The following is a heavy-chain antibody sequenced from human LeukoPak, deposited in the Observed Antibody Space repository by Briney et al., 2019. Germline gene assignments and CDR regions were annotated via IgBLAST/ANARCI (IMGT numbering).Heavy chain of an antibody. CDR2: ISAYNGNT. Sequence: GASVKVSCKASGYTFTGYGISWVRQAPGQGLEWMGWISAYNGNTNYAQKLQGRVTMTTDTSTSTAYMELMSLTSDDPAVYYCARSNSGSYYHFDYWGQGTLVTVSS. V-gene: IGHV1-18*01. CDR3: ARSNSGSYYHFDY. CDR1: GYTFTGYG. J-gene: IGHJ4*02. D-gene: IGHD1-26*01.